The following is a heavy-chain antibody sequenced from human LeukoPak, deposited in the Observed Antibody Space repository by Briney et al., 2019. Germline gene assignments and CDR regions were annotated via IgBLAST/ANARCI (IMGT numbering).Heavy chain of an antibody. CDR2: IYHGGST. D-gene: IGHD2-2*01. CDR3: ARAYCTTTSCYGRYLDY. J-gene: IGHJ4*02. Sequence: PSETLSLTCAVSGYSISSGYYWGWIRQPPGEGLEWIGSIYHGGSTYYNPSLKSRVTMSVDTSKNQFSLKLSSVTAADTAVYYCARAYCTTTSCYGRYLDYWGQGTLVTVSS. CDR1: GYSISSGYY. V-gene: IGHV4-38-2*01.